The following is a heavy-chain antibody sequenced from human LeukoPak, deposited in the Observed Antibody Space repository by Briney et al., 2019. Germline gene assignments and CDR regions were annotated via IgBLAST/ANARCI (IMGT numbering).Heavy chain of an antibody. D-gene: IGHD2-21*02. V-gene: IGHV4-59*01. J-gene: IGHJ5*01. Sequence: SETLSLTCTVSGGPISGYYWSWIRQPPGKGTEWIGHIANNGITNYNPSLKSRVTISIDSSKNHFSLKLSPVTAADAAVYYGARCDLDGWFDSWGQGTLVTVSS. CDR1: GGPISGYY. CDR2: IANNGIT. CDR3: ARCDLDGWFDS.